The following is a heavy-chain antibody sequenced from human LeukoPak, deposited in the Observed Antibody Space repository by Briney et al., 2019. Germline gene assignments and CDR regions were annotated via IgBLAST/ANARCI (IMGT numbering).Heavy chain of an antibody. Sequence: PEGSLRLSCAASGFTFDDYAMHWVRQAPGKGLEWVSGISWNSGSIGYADSVKGRFTISRDNAKNSLYLQMNSLRAEDTALYYCAKVVDDKWGLLESGPNAFDIWGQGTMVTVSS. V-gene: IGHV3-9*01. D-gene: IGHD1-26*01. CDR2: ISWNSGSI. CDR1: GFTFDDYA. CDR3: AKVVDDKWGLLESGPNAFDI. J-gene: IGHJ3*02.